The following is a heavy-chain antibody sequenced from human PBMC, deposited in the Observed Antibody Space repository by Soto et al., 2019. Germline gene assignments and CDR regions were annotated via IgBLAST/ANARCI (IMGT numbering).Heavy chain of an antibody. V-gene: IGHV3-9*01. J-gene: IGHJ4*02. D-gene: IGHD3-10*01. CDR1: GFTFDDYA. CDR3: AKISQCGELFFPFDY. CDR2: ISWNSGSI. Sequence: EVQLVESGGGLVQPGRSLRLSCAASGFTFDDYAMHWVRQAPGKGLEWVSGISWNSGSIGYADSVKGRFTISRDNAKNSLYLQMNSLRAEDTALYYCAKISQCGELFFPFDYLGQGTLVTVSS.